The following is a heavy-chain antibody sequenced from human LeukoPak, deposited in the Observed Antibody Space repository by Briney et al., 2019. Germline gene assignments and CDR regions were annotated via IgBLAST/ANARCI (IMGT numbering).Heavy chain of an antibody. CDR1: GGSISSYF. CDR2: IYASGTT. CDR3: ARGGVNYKIAGP. J-gene: IGHJ5*02. D-gene: IGHD3-10*01. V-gene: IGHV4-4*07. Sequence: SETLSLTCTVSGGSISSYFWSWIRQPAGKGLEWIGRIYASGTTNYNPSLKSRVTMSVDTSKNQFSLNLSSVTAADTAVYYCARGGVNYKIAGPWGQGALVTVSS.